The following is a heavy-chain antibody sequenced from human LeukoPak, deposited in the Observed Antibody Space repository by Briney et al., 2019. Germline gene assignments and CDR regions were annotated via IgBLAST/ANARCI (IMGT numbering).Heavy chain of an antibody. Sequence: GASVKVSCKASGDTFSNSGISWVRQAPGQGLEWMGGIIPMFGRTHYAQKFQGRVTITADESTATAYMELSSLRSEDTAIYYCARDSYCTLTSCYPFDPWGQGTLVTVSS. V-gene: IGHV1-69*13. J-gene: IGHJ5*02. CDR1: GDTFSNSG. CDR2: IIPMFGRT. CDR3: ARDSYCTLTSCYPFDP. D-gene: IGHD2-2*01.